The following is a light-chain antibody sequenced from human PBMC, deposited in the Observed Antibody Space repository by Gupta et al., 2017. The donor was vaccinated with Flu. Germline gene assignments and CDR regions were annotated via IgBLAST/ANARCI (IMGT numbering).Light chain of an antibody. CDR3: QQYQSYPNT. J-gene: IGKJ2*01. CDR2: KAS. Sequence: PSILSASVGDRVTLTCRASASINMWLAWYQQKSGKAPQVLIYKASTLKSGVPSRFSGSGSGTEFTLTISGLQPDDFTTYYCQQYQSYPNTFGQGTKVE. V-gene: IGKV1-5*03. CDR1: ASINMW.